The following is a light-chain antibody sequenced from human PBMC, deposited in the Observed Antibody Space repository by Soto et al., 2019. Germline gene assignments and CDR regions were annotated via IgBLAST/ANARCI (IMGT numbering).Light chain of an antibody. CDR2: EVS. CDR1: SSDVAANEH. J-gene: IGLJ1*01. Sequence: QSALTQPASVSGSPGQSITISCTGTSSDVAANEHVSWYQHHPGKAPKLIIYEVSNRPSGVSNRFSGSKSAYTASLTISGLQAEDEADYYCCSYAGSSTYVFGTGTKVTVL. V-gene: IGLV2-23*02. CDR3: CSYAGSSTYV.